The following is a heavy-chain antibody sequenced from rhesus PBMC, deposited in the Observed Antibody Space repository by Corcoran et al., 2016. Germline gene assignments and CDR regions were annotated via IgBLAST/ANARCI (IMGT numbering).Heavy chain of an antibody. CDR1: GYSISSAYG. Sequence: QVQLQESGPGLVKPSETLSLTCAVSGYSISSAYGWSWIRQPPGKGLEWVGFIGGTRDTTNYNPSLKSRVTVSKDTSKNQFSLKLSSVSAADTAVYYCASFTATFYFDSWGQGVLVTVSS. V-gene: IGHV4-127*01. CDR2: IGGTRDTT. D-gene: IGHD5-12*01. J-gene: IGHJ4*01. CDR3: ASFTATFYFDS.